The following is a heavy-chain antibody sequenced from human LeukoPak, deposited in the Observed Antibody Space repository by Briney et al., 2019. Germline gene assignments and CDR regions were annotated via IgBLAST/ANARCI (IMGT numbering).Heavy chain of an antibody. CDR2: IKQDGSET. CDR1: EFTFSHHW. J-gene: IGHJ6*03. V-gene: IGHV3-7*01. D-gene: IGHD3-10*01. Sequence: GGSLRLSCAASEFTFSHHWMTWVRQAPGKGLELVANIKQDGSETYYVDSVKGRFTISRDNAKNSLDMQMNSLRVEDTAVYYCARHALEVRGVIHDYYYYMDVWGKGTTVTISS. CDR3: ARHALEVRGVIHDYYYYMDV.